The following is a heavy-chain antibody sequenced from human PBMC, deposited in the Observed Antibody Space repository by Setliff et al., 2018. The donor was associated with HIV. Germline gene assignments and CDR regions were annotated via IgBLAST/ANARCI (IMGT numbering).Heavy chain of an antibody. D-gene: IGHD1-1*01. J-gene: IGHJ4*02. CDR2: IYGTGST. Sequence: SETLSLTCTVSGDSITTYYWSWIRQPAGKGLEWIGRIYGTGSTTYNPSLESRVTMTRDTSISTAYMELSRLRSDDTAVYYCARATGIPLDYWGQGTLVTVSS. CDR1: GDSITTYY. CDR3: ARATGIPLDY. V-gene: IGHV4-4*07.